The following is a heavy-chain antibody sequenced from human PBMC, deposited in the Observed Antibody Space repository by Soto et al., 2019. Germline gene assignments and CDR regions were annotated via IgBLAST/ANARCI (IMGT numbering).Heavy chain of an antibody. Sequence: SVKVSCKASGGTFSSYAISWVRQAPGQGLEWMGGIIPIFGTANYAQKFQGRVTITADESTSTAYMELSSLRSEDTAVYYCARVGVGTVNPPLYGMDVWGQGTTVTVSS. CDR2: IIPIFGTA. CDR3: ARVGVGTVNPPLYGMDV. V-gene: IGHV1-69*13. D-gene: IGHD4-17*01. CDR1: GGTFSSYA. J-gene: IGHJ6*02.